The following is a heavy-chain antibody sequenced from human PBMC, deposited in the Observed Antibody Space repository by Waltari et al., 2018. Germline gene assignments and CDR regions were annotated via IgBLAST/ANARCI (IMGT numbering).Heavy chain of an antibody. CDR2: INHSGST. CDR1: GGSFSGYY. J-gene: IGHJ4*02. Sequence: QVQLQQWGAGLLKPSETLSLTCAVYGGSFSGYYWSWIRQPPGKGLEWIGEINHSGSTNYNPSLKSRVTISVDTSKNQFSLKLSSVTAADTAVYYCARVGVTTVTNSDYFDYWGQGTLVTVSS. CDR3: ARVGVTTVTNSDYFDY. V-gene: IGHV4-34*01. D-gene: IGHD4-17*01.